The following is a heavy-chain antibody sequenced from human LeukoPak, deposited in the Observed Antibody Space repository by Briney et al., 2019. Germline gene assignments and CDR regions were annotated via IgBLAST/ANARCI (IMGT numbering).Heavy chain of an antibody. CDR3: ARGGGLSDFDY. CDR1: GGTFSSYA. CDR2: IIPILGIA. V-gene: IGHV1-69*04. Sequence: GASVKVSCKVSGGTFSSYAISWVRQAPGQGLEWMGRIIPILGIANYAQKFQGRVTITADKSTSTAYMELSSLRSEDTAVYYCARGGGLSDFDYWGQGTLVTVSS. D-gene: IGHD3-16*01. J-gene: IGHJ4*02.